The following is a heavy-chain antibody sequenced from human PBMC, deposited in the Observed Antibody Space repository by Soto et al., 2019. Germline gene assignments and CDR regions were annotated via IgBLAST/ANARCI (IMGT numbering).Heavy chain of an antibody. CDR1: GGSLRSVGFS. V-gene: IGHV4-30-2*01. CDR2: IYHSGST. D-gene: IGHD3-10*01. CDR3: ARARITMVRGVRAGWFDP. Sequence: SGTLALTCAVSGGSLRSVGFSLGWVRQPPGKGLEWIGYIYHSGSTYYNPSLKSRVTISVDRSKNQFSLKLSSVTAADTAVYYCARARITMVRGVRAGWFDPWGQGTLVTVSS. J-gene: IGHJ5*02.